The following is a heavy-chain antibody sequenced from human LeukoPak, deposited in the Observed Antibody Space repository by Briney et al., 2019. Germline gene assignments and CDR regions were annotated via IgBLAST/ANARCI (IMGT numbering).Heavy chain of an antibody. CDR3: AKGPRLGILVAPLDY. CDR1: GYTFSDYF. D-gene: IGHD2-21*01. CDR2: INPSGGST. J-gene: IGHJ4*02. V-gene: IGHV1-46*01. Sequence: VASVKVSCKASGYTFSDYFIHWVRQAPGQGLEWMGIINPSGGSTRYAQKFQDRVTMTRDTSTNTVYMELNSLRSEDTAVYYCAKGPRLGILVAPLDYWGQGTLVTVSS.